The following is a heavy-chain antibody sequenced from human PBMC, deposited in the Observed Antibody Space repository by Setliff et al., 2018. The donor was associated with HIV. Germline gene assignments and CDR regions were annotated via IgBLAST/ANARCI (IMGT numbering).Heavy chain of an antibody. CDR1: GGSISSGGYS. V-gene: IGHV4-30-2*01. D-gene: IGHD3-3*01. CDR2: IFHSGRI. CDR3: ARGIDNFWSGYVR. Sequence: TLSLTCAVSGGSISSGGYSWTWIRQPPGKGLEWIAYIFHSGRIYYNPTLKSRVTMSVDRSKNHLSLNVTSVTAADTAAYYCARGIDNFWSGYVRWGQGTLVTVSS. J-gene: IGHJ4*02.